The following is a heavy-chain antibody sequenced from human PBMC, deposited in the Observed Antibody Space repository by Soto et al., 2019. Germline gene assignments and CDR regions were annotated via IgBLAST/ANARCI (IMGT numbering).Heavy chain of an antibody. CDR2: IYYSGST. V-gene: IGHV4-39*01. CDR3: ARQRGDYIWGSYRPNWFDP. D-gene: IGHD3-16*02. Sequence: QLQLQESGPGLVKPSETLSLTCTVSGGSISSSTYYWGWIRQPPGKGLEWIGTIYYSGSTYYNPSLKSRFTISVDTSKNQFSLTLSSVTAADTAVYYCARQRGDYIWGSYRPNWFDPWGQGTLVTVSS. CDR1: GGSISSSTYY. J-gene: IGHJ5*02.